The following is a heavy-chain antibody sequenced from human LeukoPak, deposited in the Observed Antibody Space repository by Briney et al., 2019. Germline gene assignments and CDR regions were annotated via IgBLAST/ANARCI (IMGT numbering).Heavy chain of an antibody. D-gene: IGHD2-21*02. CDR1: GFTFSSYW. CDR2: INQDGSEK. J-gene: IGHJ5*02. CDR3: ARVVVVTPPGWFDP. Sequence: QPGGSLRLSCAASGFTFSSYWMSWVRQAPGKGLEWVANINQDGSEKYYVDSVKGRFTISRDNAKNSLYLQMNSLRAEDTAVYYCARVVVVTPPGWFDPWGQGILVTVSS. V-gene: IGHV3-7*01.